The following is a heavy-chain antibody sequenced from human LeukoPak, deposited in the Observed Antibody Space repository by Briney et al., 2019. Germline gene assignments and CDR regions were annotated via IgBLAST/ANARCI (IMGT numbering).Heavy chain of an antibody. J-gene: IGHJ4*02. V-gene: IGHV3-43*01. D-gene: IGHD5-18*01. CDR3: AKDFGDTATVTPDY. CDR1: GFTFDDYT. CDR2: ISWDGGST. Sequence: GGSLRLSCAASGFTFDDYTMHWVRQAPGKGLEWVSLISWDGGSTYYADSVKGRFPISRDNSNNSLYLQMNSLRTEDTALYYCAKDFGDTATVTPDYWGQGTLVTVSS.